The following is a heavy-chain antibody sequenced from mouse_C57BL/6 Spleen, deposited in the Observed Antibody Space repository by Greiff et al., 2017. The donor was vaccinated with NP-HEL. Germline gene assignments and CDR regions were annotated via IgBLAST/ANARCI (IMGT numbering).Heavy chain of an antibody. V-gene: IGHV1-50*01. CDR1: GYTFTSYW. CDR2: IDPSDSYT. Sequence: QVQLQQPGAELVKPGASVKLSCKASGYTFTSYWMQWVKQRPGQGLEWIGEIDPSDSYTNYNQKFKGKATLTVDTSSSTAYMQLSSLTSEDSAVYYCARSTAYYYAMDYWGQGTSVTGSS. J-gene: IGHJ4*01. CDR3: ARSTAYYYAMDY. D-gene: IGHD3-1*01.